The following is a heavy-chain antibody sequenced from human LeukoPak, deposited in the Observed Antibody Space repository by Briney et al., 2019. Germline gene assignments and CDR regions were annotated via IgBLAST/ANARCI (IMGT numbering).Heavy chain of an antibody. CDR3: ARFECSQSSIDY. CDR2: ISSNGVRT. CDR1: GFTFSEYS. V-gene: IGHV3-64*01. Sequence: GGSLRLSCAASGFTFSEYSMHWVRQAPGKGLEYVSAISSNGVRTYYAYSVKGRFTISRDNSKNTVFLQMDSLRAEDMAVYYCARFECSQSSIDYWGQGTLVTVSS. J-gene: IGHJ4*02. D-gene: IGHD6-6*01.